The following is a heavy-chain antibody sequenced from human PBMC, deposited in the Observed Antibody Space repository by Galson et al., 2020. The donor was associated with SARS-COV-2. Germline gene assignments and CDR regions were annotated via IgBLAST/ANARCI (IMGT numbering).Heavy chain of an antibody. V-gene: IGHV3-30*03. J-gene: IGHJ6*02. D-gene: IGHD1-26*01. CDR2: ISYDGSNK. CDR1: GFTFSSYG. CDR3: AACIVGATKREYYYYYGMDV. Sequence: GGSLRLSCAASGFTFSSYGMHWVRQAPGKGLEWVAVISYDGSNKYYADSVKGRFTISRDNSKNTLYLQMNSLRAEDTAVYYCAACIVGATKREYYYYYGMDVWGQGTTVTVSS.